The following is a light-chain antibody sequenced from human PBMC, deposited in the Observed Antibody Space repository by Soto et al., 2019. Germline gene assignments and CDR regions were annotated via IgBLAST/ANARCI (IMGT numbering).Light chain of an antibody. CDR2: AAS. J-gene: IGKJ2*01. CDR3: RQSYTVPYT. CDR1: QSISGY. V-gene: IGKV1-39*01. Sequence: DIQMTQSPSSLSASVGDRVTITCRASQSISGYLSCYYQRPGKAPKLLISAASTLQSGVPSRFSGSGSGTDFTLTISSLQPEDSATYYCRQSYTVPYTFGQGTKLEVK.